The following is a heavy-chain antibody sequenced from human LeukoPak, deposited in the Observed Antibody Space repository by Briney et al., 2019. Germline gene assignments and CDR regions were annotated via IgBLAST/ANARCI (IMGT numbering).Heavy chain of an antibody. CDR3: ARGNKDYGDYARGLSDY. D-gene: IGHD4-17*01. CDR2: MNPNSGNT. V-gene: IGHV1-8*01. Sequence: ATVKVSCKASGYTFTSFDINWVRQATGQGLEWMGWMNPNSGNTGYAQKFQGRVTMTGNTSITTAYMELSSLRSEDTAVYYCARGNKDYGDYARGLSDYWGQGTLVTVSS. J-gene: IGHJ4*02. CDR1: GYTFTSFD.